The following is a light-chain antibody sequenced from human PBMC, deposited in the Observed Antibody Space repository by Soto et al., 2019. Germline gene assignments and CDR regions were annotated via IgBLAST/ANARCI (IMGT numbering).Light chain of an antibody. V-gene: IGKV3-20*01. CDR1: QSVYSTY. CDR3: QQYGSSTST. CDR2: GSS. J-gene: IGKJ1*01. Sequence: EIVLTQSPGTLSLSPGDTATLSCRASQSVYSTYLAWYQHNVGQAHRLLSYGSSTTATGISDRFSGSGSETDFTLTSRRLERKDFAVYYCQQYGSSTSTFGQGTKVEVK.